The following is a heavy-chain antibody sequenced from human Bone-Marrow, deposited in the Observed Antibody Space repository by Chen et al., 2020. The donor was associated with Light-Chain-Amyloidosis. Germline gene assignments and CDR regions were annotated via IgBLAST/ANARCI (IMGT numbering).Heavy chain of an antibody. Sequence: EVQLEQSGPEVKKPGESLKISCKGSGYTLPNYWIGWVRQMPGKGLEWMGVIYPDDSYASYSPSFEGQVTISADKSITTAYLQWRSLKASDTAMYYCARRRDGYNFDYWGQGTLVTVSS. CDR3: ARRRDGYNFDY. CDR1: GYTLPNYW. CDR2: IYPDDSYA. D-gene: IGHD5-12*01. J-gene: IGHJ4*02. V-gene: IGHV5-51*01.